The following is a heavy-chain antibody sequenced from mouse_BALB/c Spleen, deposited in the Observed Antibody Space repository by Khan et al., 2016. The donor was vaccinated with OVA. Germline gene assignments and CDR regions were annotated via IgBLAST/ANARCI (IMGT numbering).Heavy chain of an antibody. CDR3: ETSYCYGYDFDY. J-gene: IGHJ2*02. Sequence: EVELVESGGSLVQPGGSRKLSCAASGFTFSSYGMHWVRQAPEKGLEWVAYISGDSSTIYYTDTLKGRFTISRDNPNNTLSLQMTSLTSEDEAWYCCETSYCYGYDFDYWGPGTSLTVSS. CDR1: GFTFSSYG. D-gene: IGHD1-1*01. V-gene: IGHV5-17*02. CDR2: ISGDSSTI.